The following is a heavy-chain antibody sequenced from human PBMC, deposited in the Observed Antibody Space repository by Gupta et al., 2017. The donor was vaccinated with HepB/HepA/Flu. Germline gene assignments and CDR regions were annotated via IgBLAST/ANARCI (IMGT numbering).Heavy chain of an antibody. D-gene: IGHD3-3*01. V-gene: IGHV1-58*02. CDR2: IVVGSGNT. Sequence: QMQLVPSGPEVKKPETSVKVSCKASGFTFTSSAMTCVRQACGQRLEWIGWIVVGSGNTNYAQKFQERVTITRDMSTSTAYMELSSLRSEDTAVYYCAAAPMNDFWSGNYGMDVWGQGTTVTVSS. CDR3: AAAPMNDFWSGNYGMDV. J-gene: IGHJ6*02. CDR1: GFTFTSSA.